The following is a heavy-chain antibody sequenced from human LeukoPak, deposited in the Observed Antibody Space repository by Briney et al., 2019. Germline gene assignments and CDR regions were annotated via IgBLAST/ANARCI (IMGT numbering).Heavy chain of an antibody. CDR3: AQIASYDYFDY. V-gene: IGHV3-30*03. D-gene: IGHD3-10*01. Sequence: PGGSLRLSCAASGFTFSSYGMHWVRQAPGEGLEWVAVISYDGSNKYYADSVKGRFTISRDNSKNTLYLQMNSLRAEDTAVYYCAQIASYDYFDYWGQGTLVTVSS. CDR2: ISYDGSNK. CDR1: GFTFSSYG. J-gene: IGHJ4*02.